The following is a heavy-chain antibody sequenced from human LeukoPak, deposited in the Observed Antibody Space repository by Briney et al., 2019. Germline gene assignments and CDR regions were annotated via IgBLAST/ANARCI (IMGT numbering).Heavy chain of an antibody. CDR1: GGSFSGYY. J-gene: IGHJ4*02. CDR2: INRSGA. D-gene: IGHD1-26*01. CDR3: ARGWELLV. Sequence: SETLSLTCAVYGGSFSGYYWSWIRQPPGKRLEWIGEINRSGANYNPSLESRVTLSMDTSQNQFSLKLSSVTAADTAVYYCARGWELLVWGQGTLVTVSS. V-gene: IGHV4-34*01.